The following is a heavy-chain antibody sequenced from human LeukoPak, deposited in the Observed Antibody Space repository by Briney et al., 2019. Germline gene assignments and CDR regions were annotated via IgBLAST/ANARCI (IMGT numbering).Heavy chain of an antibody. Sequence: HPGGSLRLSWAASGFTFDDYAMLWVRQAPGKGLEWVSGISWNSGSIGYADSVKGRFTISRDNAKNSLYLQMNSLRTEDTALYYCAKGHTYGFDYVDYWGQGTLVTVSS. V-gene: IGHV3-9*01. D-gene: IGHD5-18*01. CDR1: GFTFDDYA. CDR3: AKGHTYGFDYVDY. CDR2: ISWNSGSI. J-gene: IGHJ4*02.